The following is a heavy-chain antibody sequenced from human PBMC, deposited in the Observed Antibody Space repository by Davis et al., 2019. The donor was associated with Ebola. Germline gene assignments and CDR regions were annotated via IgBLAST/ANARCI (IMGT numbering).Heavy chain of an antibody. J-gene: IGHJ4*02. V-gene: IGHV3-33*01. CDR2: IWYDGSNK. Sequence: GESLKISCAASGFTFSSYGMHWVRQAPGKGLEWVAVIWYDGSNKYYADSVKGRFTISRDNSKNTLYLQMNSLRAEDTAVYYCVRVWTTGDPDYWGQGTLVTVSS. CDR3: VRVWTTGDPDY. CDR1: GFTFSSYG. D-gene: IGHD3/OR15-3a*01.